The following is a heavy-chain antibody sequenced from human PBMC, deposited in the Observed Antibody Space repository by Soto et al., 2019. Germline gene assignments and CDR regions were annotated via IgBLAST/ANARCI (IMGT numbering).Heavy chain of an antibody. D-gene: IGHD6-19*01. V-gene: IGHV3-21*01. CDR3: ARELGQWPGGR. J-gene: IGHJ4*02. CDR2: ISSSSSYI. Sequence: PVGSLRLSCAASGFTFSSYSMNWVRQAPGKGLEWVSSISSSSSYIYYADSVKGRFTISRDNAKNSLYLQMNSLRAEDTAVYYCARELGQWPGGRWGQGTLVTVSS. CDR1: GFTFSSYS.